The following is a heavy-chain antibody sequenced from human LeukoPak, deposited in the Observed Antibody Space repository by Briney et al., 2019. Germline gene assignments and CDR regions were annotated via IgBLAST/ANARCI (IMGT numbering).Heavy chain of an antibody. D-gene: IGHD6-19*01. CDR2: IYHSGST. Sequence: SETLSLTCAVSGYSISSGYYCGWIRQPTGKGLEWIGSIYHSGSTYYNPSLKSRVTISVDTSKNQFSLKLGSVTAADTAVYYCARQRIAVAGRFDPWGQGTLVTVSS. J-gene: IGHJ5*02. CDR3: ARQRIAVAGRFDP. CDR1: GYSISSGYY. V-gene: IGHV4-38-2*01.